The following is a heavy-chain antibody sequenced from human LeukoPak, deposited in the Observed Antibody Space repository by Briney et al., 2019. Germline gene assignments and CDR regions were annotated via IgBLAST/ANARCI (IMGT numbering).Heavy chain of an antibody. CDR1: GYSFTSYW. CDR2: IYPGDSDT. J-gene: IGHJ4*02. Sequence: GESLKISCKGSGYSFTSYWIGWVRQMPGKGLEWMGIIYPGDSDTRYSPSFQGQVTISADKSISTAYLQWSSLKASDTAMYYCARIYCGSDCYLGPLDYWGQGTLVTVSS. D-gene: IGHD2-21*02. CDR3: ARIYCGSDCYLGPLDY. V-gene: IGHV5-51*01.